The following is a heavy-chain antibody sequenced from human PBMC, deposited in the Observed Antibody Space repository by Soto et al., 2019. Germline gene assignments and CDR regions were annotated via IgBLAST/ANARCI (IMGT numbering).Heavy chain of an antibody. CDR2: ISSSGSTI. Sequence: GGSLRLSCVASGVTFGSRAMSWVRQAPGEGLEWVSYISSSGSTIYYADSVKGRFTISRDNAKNSLYLQMNSLRAEDTAVYYCARGHSRGPYGMDVWGQGTTVTVSS. D-gene: IGHD6-19*01. CDR3: ARGHSRGPYGMDV. CDR1: GVTFGSRA. V-gene: IGHV3-48*03. J-gene: IGHJ6*02.